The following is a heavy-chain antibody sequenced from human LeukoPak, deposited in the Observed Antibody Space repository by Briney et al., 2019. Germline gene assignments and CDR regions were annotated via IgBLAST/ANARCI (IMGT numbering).Heavy chain of an antibody. Sequence: SETLSLTXTVSGGSISSYYWSWIRQPPGKGLEWIGYIYCSGSTNYNPSLKSRVTISVDTSKNQFSLRLSSVTAADTAVYYCARYTAVAGTVDYWGQGTLVTVSS. CDR1: GGSISSYY. D-gene: IGHD6-19*01. V-gene: IGHV4-59*01. CDR3: ARYTAVAGTVDY. CDR2: IYCSGST. J-gene: IGHJ4*02.